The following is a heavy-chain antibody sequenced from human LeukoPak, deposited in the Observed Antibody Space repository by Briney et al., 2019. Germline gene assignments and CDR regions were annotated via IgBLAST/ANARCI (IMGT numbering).Heavy chain of an antibody. CDR1: GYTSTGYY. CDR2: MNPYSGGT. J-gene: IGHJ4*02. CDR3: ARPYCNGGSCHDYFDY. V-gene: IGHV1-2*02. D-gene: IGHD2-15*01. Sequence: ASVKVSCKASGYTSTGYYMHWVRQAPGQGLEWMGWMNPYSGGTNYAQKFQGRVTMTRDTSISTAYMELRRLSSDDTAIYYCARPYCNGGSCHDYFDYWGQGTLVSVSS.